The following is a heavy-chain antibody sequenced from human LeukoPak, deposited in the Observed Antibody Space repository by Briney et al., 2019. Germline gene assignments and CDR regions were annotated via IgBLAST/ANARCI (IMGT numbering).Heavy chain of an antibody. J-gene: IGHJ5*02. CDR2: INSDGSST. D-gene: IGHD2-21*01. CDR1: GFTLSSFR. CDR3: ARDLLVRGVRFDA. V-gene: IGHV3-74*01. Sequence: GGSLRLSCVASGFTLSSFRMHWVRQAPGKGLVWVSRINSDGSSTTYADSVKGRFTISRDNAKNTLYLQMNSLRAEDTAVYYCARDLLVRGVRFDAWGQGTQVTVSS.